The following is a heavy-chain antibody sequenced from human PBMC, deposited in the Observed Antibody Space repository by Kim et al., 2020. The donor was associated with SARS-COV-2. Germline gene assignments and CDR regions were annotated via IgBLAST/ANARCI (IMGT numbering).Heavy chain of an antibody. D-gene: IGHD4-17*01. J-gene: IGHJ6*02. Sequence: KSRVTISVDTSKTQFSVKLSSVTAADTAVYYCARGTVTTFYYYYYGMDVWGQGTTVTVSS. CDR3: ARGTVTTFYYYYYGMDV. V-gene: IGHV4-34*01.